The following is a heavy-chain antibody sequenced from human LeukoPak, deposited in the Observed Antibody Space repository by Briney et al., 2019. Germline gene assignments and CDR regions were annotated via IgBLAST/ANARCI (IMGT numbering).Heavy chain of an antibody. V-gene: IGHV3-30-3*01. Sequence: GGSLRLSCAASGFTFSNYAMPWVRQAPGKGLDWVAVVSYDGSNKYYVDSVKGRFTISRDNSKNTRYLQMNSLGAEDTAVYYCARSVGRAAAGTSYYYAMDVWGQGTTVTVSS. J-gene: IGHJ6*02. CDR2: VSYDGSNK. D-gene: IGHD6-13*01. CDR3: ARSVGRAAAGTSYYYAMDV. CDR1: GFTFSNYA.